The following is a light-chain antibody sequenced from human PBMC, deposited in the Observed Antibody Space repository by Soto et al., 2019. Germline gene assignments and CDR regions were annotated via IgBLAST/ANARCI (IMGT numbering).Light chain of an antibody. V-gene: IGLV2-14*01. Sequence: QSALTQPASVSGSPGQSITISCTGTSSDVGGYNYVSWYQQHPGKAPKLMIYDVSNRPSGVSNRFSGSKSGNTASLTISGLQAEDAADYYCSSYTSGSTSVVFGGGTKLTVL. J-gene: IGLJ2*01. CDR3: SSYTSGSTSVV. CDR2: DVS. CDR1: SSDVGGYNY.